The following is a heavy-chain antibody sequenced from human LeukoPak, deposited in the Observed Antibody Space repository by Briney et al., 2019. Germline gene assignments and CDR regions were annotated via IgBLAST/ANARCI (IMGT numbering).Heavy chain of an antibody. CDR2: IYYSGST. D-gene: IGHD2-2*01. V-gene: IGHV4-39*07. J-gene: IGHJ5*02. Sequence: SETLSLTCTVSGGSVSSNRYYWGWIRQPPGKGLEWIGSIYYSGSTYYNPSLKSRVTISVDTSKNQFSLKMSSVTAADTAVYFCARDPGCSSSSCYSPYNWFDPWGQGTLVTVSS. CDR3: ARDPGCSSSSCYSPYNWFDP. CDR1: GGSVSSNRYY.